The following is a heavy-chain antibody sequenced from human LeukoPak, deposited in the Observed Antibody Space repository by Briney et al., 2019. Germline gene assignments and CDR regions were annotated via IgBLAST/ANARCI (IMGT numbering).Heavy chain of an antibody. CDR2: IYHRGSR. CDR3: ARDGGGP. Sequence: PSQTLSLTCTVSGGSISSGDYYWNWIRQPPGKGLEWIGNIYHRGSRFYNPSLKSRLTILVDTSKNQFSLNLSSVTAADTAVYYCARDGGGPWGQETLVTVSS. D-gene: IGHD3-16*01. CDR1: GGSISSGDYY. J-gene: IGHJ5*02. V-gene: IGHV4-30-4*01.